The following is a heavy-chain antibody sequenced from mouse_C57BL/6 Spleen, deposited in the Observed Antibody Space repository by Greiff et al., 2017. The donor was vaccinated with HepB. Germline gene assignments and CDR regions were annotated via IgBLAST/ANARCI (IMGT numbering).Heavy chain of an antibody. CDR1: GYTFTSYW. CDR2: IYPGSGST. D-gene: IGHD1-1*01. J-gene: IGHJ2*01. Sequence: VQLQQPGAELVKPGASVKMSCKASGYTFTSYWITWVKQRPGQGLEWIGDIYPGSGSTNYNEKFKSKATLTVDTSSSTAYMQLSSLTSEDSAVYYCARAGGDYEGFDYWGQGTTLTVSS. V-gene: IGHV1-55*01. CDR3: ARAGGDYEGFDY.